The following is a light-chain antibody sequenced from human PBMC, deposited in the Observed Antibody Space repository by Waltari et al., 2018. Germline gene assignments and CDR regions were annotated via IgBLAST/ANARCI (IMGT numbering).Light chain of an antibody. CDR3: SSYTSSDTYV. J-gene: IGLJ1*01. Sequence: QSALTQPASVSGSPGQSITISCTGTSRDVGNYDYVSWYQQYSGKAPKLMIYDVRHRPSGVCDRFSGSKSGNTASLTISGLQAEDEADYYCSSYTSSDTYVFGTGTKVTVL. CDR1: SRDVGNYDY. CDR2: DVR. V-gene: IGLV2-14*01.